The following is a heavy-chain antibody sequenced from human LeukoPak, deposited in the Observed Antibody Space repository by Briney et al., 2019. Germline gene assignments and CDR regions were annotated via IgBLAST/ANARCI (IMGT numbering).Heavy chain of an antibody. Sequence: GASVKVFCKASGYIFTSYGISWVRQAPGQGLEWMGCISAYNGNTNYAQKLQGRVTMTTDTSKSTAYMELRSLRSDDTAVYYCARAGPQLRYFDWLIYPDHYYYYYMDVWGKGATVTISS. V-gene: IGHV1-18*01. CDR1: GYIFTSYG. CDR3: ARAGPQLRYFDWLIYPDHYYYYYMDV. CDR2: ISAYNGNT. J-gene: IGHJ6*03. D-gene: IGHD3-9*01.